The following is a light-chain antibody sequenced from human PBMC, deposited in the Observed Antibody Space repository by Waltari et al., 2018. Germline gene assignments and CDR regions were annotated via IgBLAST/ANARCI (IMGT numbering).Light chain of an antibody. Sequence: DIQMTQSPSSLSASVGDRVSITCRASQPISTYLNWYQQKPGAAPKLLIYVASSVQSGVPSRFSGSGSGTDFTLTIDSLQPEDFATYYCQQSFSNSPYTFGQGTKVEIK. J-gene: IGKJ2*01. CDR3: QQSFSNSPYT. V-gene: IGKV1-39*01. CDR2: VAS. CDR1: QPISTY.